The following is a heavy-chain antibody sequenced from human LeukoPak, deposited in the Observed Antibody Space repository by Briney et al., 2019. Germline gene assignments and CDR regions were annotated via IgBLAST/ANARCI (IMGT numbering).Heavy chain of an antibody. CDR3: ARSVYSNYARVYYYYMDV. D-gene: IGHD4-11*01. CDR2: IYYSGST. V-gene: IGHV4-31*03. Sequence: SETLSLTCTVSGGSISSGGYYWSWIRQHPGKGLEWIGYIYYSGSTYYNPSLKSRVTISVDTSKNQFSLKLSSVTAADTAVYYCARSVYSNYARVYYYYMDVWGKGTTVTVSS. J-gene: IGHJ6*03. CDR1: GGSISSGGYY.